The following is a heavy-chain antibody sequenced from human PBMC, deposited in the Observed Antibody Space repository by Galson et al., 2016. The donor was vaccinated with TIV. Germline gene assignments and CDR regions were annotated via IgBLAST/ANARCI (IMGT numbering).Heavy chain of an antibody. CDR1: GFTFSNYN. J-gene: IGHJ4*02. CDR3: AKDRGYFEGFDH. Sequence: SLRLSCAASGFTFSNYNMNWVRQAPGKGLEWVSSISSTSNYIYYGDPVKGRFTISRDNSQNKVFLEMDSLRVDDTAVYYCAKDRGYFEGFDHWGPGTLVTVSS. V-gene: IGHV3-21*04. CDR2: ISSTSNYI. D-gene: IGHD6-25*01.